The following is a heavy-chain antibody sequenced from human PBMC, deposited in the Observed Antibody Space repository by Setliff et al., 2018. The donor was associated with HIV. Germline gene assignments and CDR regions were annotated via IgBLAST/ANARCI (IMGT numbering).Heavy chain of an antibody. CDR1: GFTLSAYR. CDR3: ARGPSFVEYSSSSVDYYWYMDV. J-gene: IGHJ6*03. V-gene: IGHV3-21*04. Sequence: GESLTISCVASGFTLSAYRMNWVRQAPGKGLEWVSSIIRDSSYIFDADSVKGRFTISRDNAKNSLYLQMNSPRAEDTAVYYCARGPSFVEYSSSSVDYYWYMDVWGKGTTVTVSS. D-gene: IGHD6-6*01. CDR2: IIRDSSYI.